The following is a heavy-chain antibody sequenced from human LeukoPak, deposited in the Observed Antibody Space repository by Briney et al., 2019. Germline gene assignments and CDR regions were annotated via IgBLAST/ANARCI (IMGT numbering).Heavy chain of an antibody. CDR3: ARDSGTGWNY. J-gene: IGHJ4*02. CDR1: GFTFSSYW. CDR2: IKQDGSDE. D-gene: IGHD3/OR15-3a*01. V-gene: IGHV3-7*01. Sequence: GGSLRLSCAASGFTFSSYWMTWVRQAPGNGLEWVASIKQDGSDEYYVDSVKGRFTISRDNAKNSVYLQMNSLRVEDTAVFYCARDSGTGWNYWGQGTLVTVSS.